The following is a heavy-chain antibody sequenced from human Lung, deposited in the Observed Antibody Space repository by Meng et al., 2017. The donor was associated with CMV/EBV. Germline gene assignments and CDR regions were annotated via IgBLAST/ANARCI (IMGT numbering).Heavy chain of an antibody. CDR3: AKIQDSVVVQAEGLNWLDP. J-gene: IGHJ5*02. CDR2: GSWNGSRT. Sequence: GSLKILFAGPGFPFSNSDMNWVRQAPGKGLEGVSGGSWNGSRTHYADSVKGRFIISRDNSRNFLYQQMNSLRPEDMAVYYCAKIQDSVVVQAEGLNWLDPXGQGXLVTVSS. V-gene: IGHV3-19*01. CDR1: GFPFSNSD. D-gene: IGHD2-2*01.